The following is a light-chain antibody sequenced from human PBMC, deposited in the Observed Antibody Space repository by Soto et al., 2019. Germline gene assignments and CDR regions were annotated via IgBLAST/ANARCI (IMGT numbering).Light chain of an antibody. CDR3: QQRSEWPRT. CDR2: DAS. J-gene: IGKJ1*01. CDR1: QSISSS. Sequence: EIVLTQSPATLSLSPRERATLSCRASQSISSSLAWYQQKPGQAPRLLIYDASTRATGFPARFSGSGSGTDFTLTIGSLEPEDFAVYYCQQRSEWPRTFGQGTKV. V-gene: IGKV3-11*01.